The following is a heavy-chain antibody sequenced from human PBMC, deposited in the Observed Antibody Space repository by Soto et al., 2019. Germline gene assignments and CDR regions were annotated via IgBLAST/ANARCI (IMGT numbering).Heavy chain of an antibody. D-gene: IGHD3-10*01. Sequence: QVQLQESGPGLVKSSQTLSLTCTVSGGSISSGGYYWSWIRQHPGKGLEWIGYIYYSGSTYYNPSLKSRVTISVDTSKNQFSLKLSSVTAADTAVYYCARDNPPYGSGSYRNWFDPWGQGTLVTVSS. CDR1: GGSISSGGYY. CDR3: ARDNPPYGSGSYRNWFDP. CDR2: IYYSGST. V-gene: IGHV4-31*03. J-gene: IGHJ5*02.